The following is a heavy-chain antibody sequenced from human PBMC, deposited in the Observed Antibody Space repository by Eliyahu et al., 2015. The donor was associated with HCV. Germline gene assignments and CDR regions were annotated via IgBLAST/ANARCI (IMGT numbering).Heavy chain of an antibody. CDR3: ASGGGGIAVTGTGGWFDP. CDR2: IHYSXST. V-gene: IGHV4-59*01. Sequence: VKPSETLSLTCTVSGXSITTYYWSWIRQPPGKGLQWIGYIHYSXSTNYNPSXKXRVTXSIDTSKNXFPLNLTSVTAAHTAMYYCASGGGGIAVTGTGGWFDPWGQGTLVTVSS. D-gene: IGHD6-19*01. J-gene: IGHJ5*02. CDR1: GXSITTYY.